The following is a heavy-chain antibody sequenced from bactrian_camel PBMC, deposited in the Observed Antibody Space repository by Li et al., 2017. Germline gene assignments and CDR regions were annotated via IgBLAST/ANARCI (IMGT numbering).Heavy chain of an antibody. D-gene: IGHD1*01. CDR2: ISTDGSI. J-gene: IGHJ4*01. CDR1: GFSSDDYA. Sequence: VQLVESGGGSVQPGGTLKLSCTVSGFSSDDYAMGWYRQSPGDKCEMVSTISTDGSIFYVDSVKGRFTISKDNAKRNPLILQMNSLKPEDTAIYYCAARETINCPIDMSDGFGFRNYWGQGTQVTVS. CDR3: AARETINCPIDMSDGFGFRNY. V-gene: IGHV3S55*01.